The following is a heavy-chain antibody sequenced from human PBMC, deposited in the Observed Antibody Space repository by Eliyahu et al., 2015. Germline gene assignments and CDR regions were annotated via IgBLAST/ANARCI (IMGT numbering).Heavy chain of an antibody. Sequence: QVQLVQSGAEVKKPGSSVKXSCKASGGTFSSYAIXWVRXAPGQGLEWMGGIIPIFGTANYAQKFQGRVTITADESTSTAYMELSSLRSEDTAVYYCASPLDILTGYYYFDYWGQGTLVTVSS. CDR1: GGTFSSYA. CDR3: ASPLDILTGYYYFDY. V-gene: IGHV1-69*01. D-gene: IGHD3-9*01. CDR2: IIPIFGTA. J-gene: IGHJ4*02.